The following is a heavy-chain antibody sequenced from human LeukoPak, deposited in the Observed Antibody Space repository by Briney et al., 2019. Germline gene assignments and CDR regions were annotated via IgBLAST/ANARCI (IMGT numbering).Heavy chain of an antibody. J-gene: IGHJ4*02. CDR3: AKSDPRGYNPTRPSDY. Sequence: SETLSLTCTVSGYSISSGYYWAWIRQPPGKGLEWIGNIYHSGSTYYNPSLKSRVTISVDTSKNQFSLQLTSVTAADTAVYYCAKSDPRGYNPTRPSDYWGQGTLVTVSS. V-gene: IGHV4-38-2*02. D-gene: IGHD5-24*01. CDR2: IYHSGST. CDR1: GYSISSGYY.